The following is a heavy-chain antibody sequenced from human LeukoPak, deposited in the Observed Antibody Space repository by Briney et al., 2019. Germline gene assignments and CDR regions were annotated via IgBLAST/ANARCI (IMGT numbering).Heavy chain of an antibody. V-gene: IGHV3-30*04. D-gene: IGHD3-10*01. J-gene: IGHJ4*02. CDR1: GFIFSSYA. CDR3: ARDPYGLGSYCPGDY. CDR2: MSYDGSNK. Sequence: GGSLRLSCAASGFIFSSYAMHWVRQAPGKGLEWVAVMSYDGSNKYYADSVKGRFTISRDNSKNTLYLQMNSLRPEDTAVYYCARDPYGLGSYCPGDYWGQGTLVTVSS.